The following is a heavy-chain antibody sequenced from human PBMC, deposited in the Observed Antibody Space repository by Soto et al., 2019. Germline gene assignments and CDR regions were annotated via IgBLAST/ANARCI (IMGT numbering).Heavy chain of an antibody. CDR2: IYYSGST. CDR3: ARGIGSVVNLFGVVPPYYYYYYMDV. V-gene: IGHV4-59*01. Sequence: PSETLSLTCTVSGGSISSYYWSWIRQPPGKGLEWIGYIYYSGSTNYNPSLKSRVTISVDTSKNQFSLKLSSVTAADTAVYYCARGIGSVVNLFGVVPPYYYYYYMDVWGKGTTVTVAS. J-gene: IGHJ6*03. CDR1: GGSISSYY. D-gene: IGHD3-3*01.